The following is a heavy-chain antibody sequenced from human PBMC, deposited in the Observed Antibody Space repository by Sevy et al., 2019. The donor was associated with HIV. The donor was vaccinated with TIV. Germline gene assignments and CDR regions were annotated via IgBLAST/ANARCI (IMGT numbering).Heavy chain of an antibody. CDR1: GFTFSSYS. Sequence: GGSLRLSCAASGFTFSSYSMNWVRQAPGKGLEWVSYISSSSSTIYYADSVKGRFTSSRDNAKNSLYLQMNSLRDEDTAGYYCARDLYCSGGSCYSGDWFDPWGQGTLVTVSS. D-gene: IGHD2-15*01. V-gene: IGHV3-48*02. CDR3: ARDLYCSGGSCYSGDWFDP. J-gene: IGHJ5*02. CDR2: ISSSSSTI.